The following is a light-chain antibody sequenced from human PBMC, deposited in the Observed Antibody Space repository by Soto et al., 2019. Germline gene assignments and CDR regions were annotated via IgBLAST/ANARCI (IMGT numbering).Light chain of an antibody. Sequence: QPVLTQSPSASASLGASVMLTCTLSSGHSSYAIAWHQQQPEKGPRYLMKLNSDGSHSKGDGIPDHFSGSSSGAERYLTISSLQSEDEADYYCQTWGTGNVVFGGGTQLTVL. V-gene: IGLV4-69*01. CDR1: SGHSSYA. CDR3: QTWGTGNVV. CDR2: LNSDGSH. J-gene: IGLJ2*01.